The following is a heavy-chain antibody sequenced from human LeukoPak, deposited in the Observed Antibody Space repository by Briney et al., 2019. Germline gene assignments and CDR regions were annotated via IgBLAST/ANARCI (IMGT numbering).Heavy chain of an antibody. CDR1: GGSISSYY. CDR2: IYTSGST. D-gene: IGHD1-7*01. J-gene: IGHJ3*02. V-gene: IGHV4-4*07. Sequence: SETLSLTCTVSGGSISSYYWSWIRQPAGKGLEWIGRIYTSGSTNYNPSLKSRVTISVDTSKNQFSLKLSSVTAADTAVYYCARYSVTGTTSLNAFDIWGQGTMVTVSS. CDR3: ARYSVTGTTSLNAFDI.